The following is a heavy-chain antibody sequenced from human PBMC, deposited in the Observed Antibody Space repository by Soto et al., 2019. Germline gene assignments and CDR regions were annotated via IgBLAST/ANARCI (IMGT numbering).Heavy chain of an antibody. Sequence: GSLRLSCVASGFDFRSYEMNWVRQAPGKGLEWVSNIRANDESIYYADSVKGRVSVSRDNAKNSLFLEMNSLRVDDTAVYYCASENLRYAIDVWGQGTMVTVSS. CDR3: ASENLRYAIDV. J-gene: IGHJ3*01. CDR1: GFDFRSYE. V-gene: IGHV3-48*03. CDR2: IRANDESI. D-gene: IGHD3-16*01.